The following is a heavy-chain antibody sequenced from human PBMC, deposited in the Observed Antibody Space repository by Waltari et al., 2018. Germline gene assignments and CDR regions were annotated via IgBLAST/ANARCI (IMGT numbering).Heavy chain of an antibody. D-gene: IGHD2-15*01. V-gene: IGHV3-48*01. CDR3: ARTRDEDCGGGSCYDRWFDP. CDR1: GFPFSNYG. Sequence: EVQLVESGGALVQPGGSLRLSWAASGFPFSNYGRNGGRRAPGKGLEWVAYISRSGSSVYSAYSVKGRFTISRDNAKNSLYLQMNSLRPEDTALYYCARTRDEDCGGGSCYDRWFDPWGQGTQVTVSS. J-gene: IGHJ5*02. CDR2: ISRSGSSV.